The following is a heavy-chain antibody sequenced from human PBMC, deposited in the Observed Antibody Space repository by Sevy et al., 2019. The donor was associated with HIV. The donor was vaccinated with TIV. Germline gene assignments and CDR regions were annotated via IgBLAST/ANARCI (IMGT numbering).Heavy chain of an antibody. CDR1: GGSMNIYY. Sequence: SETLSLTCSVSGGSMNIYYWSWIRQPPGKGLEWIGFIYYSGSTNYNPSLKSRVTISVDTSKNQFSLKLSSVTAADTAVYYCARVGFNWNDVDYWGQRTMVTVSS. V-gene: IGHV4-59*01. J-gene: IGHJ4*02. CDR2: IYYSGST. CDR3: ARVGFNWNDVDY. D-gene: IGHD1-20*01.